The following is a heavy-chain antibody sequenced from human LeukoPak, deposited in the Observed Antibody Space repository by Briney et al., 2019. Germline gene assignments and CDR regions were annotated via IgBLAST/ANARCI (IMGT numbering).Heavy chain of an antibody. V-gene: IGHV4-59*08. J-gene: IGHJ4*02. Sequence: SETLSLTCSVSTGPISTYYWSWIRQSPGKGLEWIGYIYHGGTTSYNPSLKRRVTISVDSPKNQFFLRLTSLTAADTALYYCARHGGSLDYFDSWGPGSLVIVSS. CDR2: IYHGGTT. CDR1: TGPISTYY. CDR3: ARHGGSLDYFDS. D-gene: IGHD2-15*01.